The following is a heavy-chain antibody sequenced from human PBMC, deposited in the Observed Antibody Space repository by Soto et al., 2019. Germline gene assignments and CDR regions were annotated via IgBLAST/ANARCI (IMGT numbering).Heavy chain of an antibody. J-gene: IGHJ6*02. D-gene: IGHD6-6*01. V-gene: IGHV1-69*13. Sequence: ASVKVSCNASGGTFSSYAISWVRQAPGQGLAWMGGIIPIFGTANYAQKFQGRVTITADESTSTAYMELSSLRSEDTAVYYCARDIYVGSSHKYYYYGMDVWGQGTTVTVSS. CDR3: ARDIYVGSSHKYYYYGMDV. CDR1: GGTFSSYA. CDR2: IIPIFGTA.